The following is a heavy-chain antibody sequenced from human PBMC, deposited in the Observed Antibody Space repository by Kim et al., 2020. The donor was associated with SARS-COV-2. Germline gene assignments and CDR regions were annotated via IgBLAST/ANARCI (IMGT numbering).Heavy chain of an antibody. D-gene: IGHD2-2*01. J-gene: IGHJ6*02. V-gene: IGHV3-74*01. CDR1: GFTFSSYW. Sequence: GGSLRLSCAASGFTFSSYWMHWVRQAPGKGLVWVSRINSDGSSTSYADSVKGRFTISRDNAKNTLYLQMNSLRAEDTAVYYCARYCSSTSCYGDYYYYGMDVWGQGTTVTVSS. CDR3: ARYCSSTSCYGDYYYYGMDV. CDR2: INSDGSST.